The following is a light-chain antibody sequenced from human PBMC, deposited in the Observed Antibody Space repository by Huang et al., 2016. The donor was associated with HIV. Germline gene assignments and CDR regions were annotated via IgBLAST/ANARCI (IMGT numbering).Light chain of an antibody. J-gene: IGKJ1*01. CDR2: GAS. Sequence: EIVLTQSPGTLCLSPGERTTLSCRASQSVSSGDLAWYQQKPGQAPRLLIYGASTRATGIPGRFSGSGSGTDCTLTISRLQPEDFAVYYCQQYGSSPATFGQGTKV. CDR1: QSVSSGD. V-gene: IGKV3-20*01. CDR3: QQYGSSPAT.